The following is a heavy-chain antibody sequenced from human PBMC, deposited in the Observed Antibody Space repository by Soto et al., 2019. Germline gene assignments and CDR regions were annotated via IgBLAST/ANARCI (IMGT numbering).Heavy chain of an antibody. CDR1: GGSISSSSYY. CDR3: ARNIYGSWYFDL. V-gene: IGHV4-39*01. Sequence: PSETLSLTCTGSGGSISSSSYYWGWIRQPPGKGLEWIGSIYYSGSTYYNPSLKSRVTISVDTSKNQFSLNLSSVTAADTAVYYCARNIYGSWYFDLWGRGTLVTVSS. J-gene: IGHJ2*01. D-gene: IGHD3-10*01. CDR2: IYYSGST.